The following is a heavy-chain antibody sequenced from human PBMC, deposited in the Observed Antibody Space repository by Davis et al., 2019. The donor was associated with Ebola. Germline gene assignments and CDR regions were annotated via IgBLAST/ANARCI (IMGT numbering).Heavy chain of an antibody. CDR2: IYPADSDT. V-gene: IGHV5-51*01. J-gene: IGHJ2*01. D-gene: IGHD4-17*01. CDR3: VRTPLDFSDLSPKWHFDL. CDR1: EFTFSNYW. Sequence: GGSLRLSCESSEFTFSNYWIAWVRQMPGKGPEWMGIIYPADSDTRYSPSFQGQVTISLDRSINTAYLQWSSLKASDTAMYYCVRTPLDFSDLSPKWHFDLWGRGTLVTVSS.